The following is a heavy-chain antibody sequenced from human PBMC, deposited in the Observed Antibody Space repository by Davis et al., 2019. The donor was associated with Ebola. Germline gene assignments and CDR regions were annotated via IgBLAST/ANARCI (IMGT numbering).Heavy chain of an antibody. Sequence: SQTLSLTCAVYGGSFSGYYWSWIRQPPGKGLEWIGEINHSGSTNYNPSLKSRVTMSVDTTNNQFFLKLSSVTAADTAVYYCARGIRDGAGDWFDPWGQGTLVTVSS. V-gene: IGHV4-34*01. CDR3: ARGIRDGAGDWFDP. CDR1: GGSFSGYY. J-gene: IGHJ5*02. D-gene: IGHD3-10*01. CDR2: INHSGST.